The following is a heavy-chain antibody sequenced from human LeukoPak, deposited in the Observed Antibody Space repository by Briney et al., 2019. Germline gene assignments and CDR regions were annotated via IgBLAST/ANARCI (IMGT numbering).Heavy chain of an antibody. CDR1: GYSISSGYY. V-gene: IGHV4-38-2*01. J-gene: IGHJ5*02. Sequence: SETLSLTRAVSGYSISSGYYWGWIRQPPGKGLEWIGSIYHSGSTYYNPSLKSRVTISVDTSKNQFSLKLSSVTAADTAVYYCARHLNSYGPYNWFDPWGQGTLVTVSS. D-gene: IGHD5-18*01. CDR2: IYHSGST. CDR3: ARHLNSYGPYNWFDP.